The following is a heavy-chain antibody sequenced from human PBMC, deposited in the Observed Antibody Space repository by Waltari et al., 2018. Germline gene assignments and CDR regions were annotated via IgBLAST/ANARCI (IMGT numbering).Heavy chain of an antibody. V-gene: IGHV4-61*02. CDR1: GGSISSGSYY. J-gene: IGHJ4*03. Sequence: QVQLQESGPGLVKPSQTLSLTCTVSGGSISSGSYYWSWIRQPAGKGLEWIGRIYTSRSPNYNPSLKSRVTISVDTSKNQFSLKLSSVTAADTAVYYCAREIQWLVRGGGYFDYWGKGTTVTVSS. D-gene: IGHD6-19*01. CDR2: IYTSRSP. CDR3: AREIQWLVRGGGYFDY.